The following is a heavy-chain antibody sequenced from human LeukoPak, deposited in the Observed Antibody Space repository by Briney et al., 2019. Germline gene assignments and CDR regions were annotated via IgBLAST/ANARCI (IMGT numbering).Heavy chain of an antibody. J-gene: IGHJ4*02. CDR2: LSAYDGNT. CDR1: GYTFTSYG. D-gene: IGHD3-22*01. CDR3: ASAYDSSGYYYY. V-gene: IGHV1-18*01. Sequence: GASVKVSCKASGYTFTSYGISWVRQAPGQGLEWMGWLSAYDGNTKYAQKLQGRVTMTTDTSTSTAYMELRSLRSDDTAVYYCASAYDSSGYYYYWGQGTLVTVSS.